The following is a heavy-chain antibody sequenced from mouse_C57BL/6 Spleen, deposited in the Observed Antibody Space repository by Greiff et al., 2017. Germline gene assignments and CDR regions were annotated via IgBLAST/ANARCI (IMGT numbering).Heavy chain of an antibody. CDR2: INPGSGGT. V-gene: IGHV1-54*01. CDR1: GYAFTNYL. CDR3: ARWAIYYYGSSSQDCARGG. D-gene: IGHD1-1*01. Sequence: QVQLQQSGAELVRPGTSVKVSCKASGYAFTNYLIEWVKQRPGQGLEWIGVINPGSGGTNYNEKFKGKATLTADKSSSTAYMQLSSLTSEDSAVYVGARWAIYYYGSSSQDCARGGWGQGPSVT. J-gene: IGHJ4*01.